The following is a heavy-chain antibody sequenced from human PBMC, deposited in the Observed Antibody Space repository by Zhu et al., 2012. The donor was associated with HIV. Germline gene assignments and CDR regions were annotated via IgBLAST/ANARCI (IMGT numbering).Heavy chain of an antibody. CDR1: GYSISSGYF. Sequence: QVQLRESGPGLVKPSDTLSLTCTVSGYSISSGYFWGWIRQPPGKGLEWIGNVFHSGTTSYNPSLKSRVTISADTSKNQFSLKLSSVTAADTAVYYCATSMIRGVLRVDYWGQGILVTVSS. D-gene: IGHD3-10*01. CDR3: ATSMIRGVLRVDY. CDR2: VFHSGTT. J-gene: IGHJ4*02. V-gene: IGHV4-38-2*02.